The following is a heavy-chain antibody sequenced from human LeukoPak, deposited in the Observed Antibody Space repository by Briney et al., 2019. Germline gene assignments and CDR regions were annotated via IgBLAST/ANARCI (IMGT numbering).Heavy chain of an antibody. CDR3: ARDGALRAGATIDAFDI. D-gene: IGHD1-26*01. CDR1: GFTFSSYE. CDR2: ISSSGSTI. J-gene: IGHJ3*02. V-gene: IGHV3-48*03. Sequence: GGSLRLSCAASGFTFSSYEMNWVRQAPGKGLEWVSYISSSGSTIYYADSVKGRFTISRDNAKNSLYLQMNSLRAEDTAVYYCARDGALRAGATIDAFDIWGQGTMVTVSS.